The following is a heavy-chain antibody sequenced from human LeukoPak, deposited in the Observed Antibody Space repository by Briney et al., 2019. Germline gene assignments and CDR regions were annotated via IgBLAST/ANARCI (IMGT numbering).Heavy chain of an antibody. CDR1: GFTFSSYS. CDR2: FSESSGSA. Sequence: GGSLRLSCAASGFTFSSYSMNWVRQAPGKGLEWISTFSESSGSAHYADSVKGRFTISRDISKNTLYLQMNSLRAEDTAVYYSARDPSRNWWGYFDYWGQGALVTVSS. D-gene: IGHD6-13*01. V-gene: IGHV3-23*01. CDR3: ARDPSRNWWGYFDY. J-gene: IGHJ4*02.